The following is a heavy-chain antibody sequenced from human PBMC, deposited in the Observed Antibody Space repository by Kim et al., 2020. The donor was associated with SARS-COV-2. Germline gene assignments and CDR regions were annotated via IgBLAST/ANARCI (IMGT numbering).Heavy chain of an antibody. V-gene: IGHV3-23*01. J-gene: IGHJ6*02. CDR3: AKDLYDYSAMDV. Sequence: ADSVKGRVTISRDNSRNTLHRQMGSLRVEDTAIYYCAKDLYDYSAMDVWGQGTTVTVSS. D-gene: IGHD3-10*01.